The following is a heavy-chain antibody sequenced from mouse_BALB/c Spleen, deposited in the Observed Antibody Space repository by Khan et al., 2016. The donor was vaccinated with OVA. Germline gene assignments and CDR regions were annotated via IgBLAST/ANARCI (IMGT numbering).Heavy chain of an antibody. CDR3: ARTGRIKY. D-gene: IGHD1-1*01. CDR2: ISYSGST. V-gene: IGHV3-2*02. J-gene: IGHJ2*01. CDR1: GYSITSGYG. Sequence: EVKLEVSGPGLVKPSQSLSLTCTVTGYSITSGYGWNWIRQFPGNKLEWMGYISYSGSTNYNPSLKSRISITRDTSKNQFFLQLNSVTTEDTATYYCARTGRIKYWGQGTTLTVSS.